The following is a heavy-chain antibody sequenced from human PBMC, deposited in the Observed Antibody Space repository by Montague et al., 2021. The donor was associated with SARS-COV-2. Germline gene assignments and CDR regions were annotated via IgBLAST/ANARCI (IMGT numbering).Heavy chain of an antibody. CDR3: ERAGRVRFLEYGMDV. J-gene: IGHJ6*02. CDR2: IYYSGST. D-gene: IGHD3-3*01. CDR1: GDSISRYY. Sequence: SETLSLTCTVSGDSISRYYWSWIRKPQGKGLEWIGYIYYSGSTNYNPYLKSRVTISVDTSKKKYYLKLSSVTAADTAVYYCERAGRVRFLEYGMDVWGQGTTVTVSS. V-gene: IGHV4-59*01.